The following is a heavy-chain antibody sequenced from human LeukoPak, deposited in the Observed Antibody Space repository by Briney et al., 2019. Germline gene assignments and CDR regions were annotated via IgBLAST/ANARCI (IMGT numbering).Heavy chain of an antibody. CDR2: TYDIEDT. CDR1: GGSITSYY. Sequence: SETLSLTCTVSGGSITSYYWSWIRQPPAKGLEWVGFTYDIEDTTSTPSLKSRVTISVDTAKKYFSLKLSYVTAADTAVYYCARLARPSSGWSIFDYWGQGTLVTVSS. J-gene: IGHJ4*02. D-gene: IGHD6-19*01. V-gene: IGHV4-59*08. CDR3: ARLARPSSGWSIFDY.